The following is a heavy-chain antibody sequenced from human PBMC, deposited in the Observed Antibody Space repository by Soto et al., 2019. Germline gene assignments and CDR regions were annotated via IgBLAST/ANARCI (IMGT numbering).Heavy chain of an antibody. CDR1: GYTFTSYG. CDR3: AREWDYYASRTYSNWFDP. Sequence: QVQLVQSGAEVKKPGASVKVSCKASGYTFTSYGLTWVRQAPGQGLEWMGWISPYNGNTDYTQKFQGRVTMTTDTSTSTAYMELRSLTYDETAMYYCAREWDYYASRTYSNWFDPWGQGTLVTVSS. J-gene: IGHJ5*02. V-gene: IGHV1-18*01. CDR2: ISPYNGNT. D-gene: IGHD3-10*01.